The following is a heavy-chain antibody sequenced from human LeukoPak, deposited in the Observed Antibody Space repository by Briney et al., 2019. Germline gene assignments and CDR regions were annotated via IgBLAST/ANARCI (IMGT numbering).Heavy chain of an antibody. CDR3: ARERTYCSSTSCYNWFDP. CDR2: IYSGGST. CDR1: GFTVSSNY. D-gene: IGHD2-2*01. Sequence: GGSLRLSCAASGFTVSSNYMSWVRQAPGKGLEWVSVIYSGGSTYYADSVKGRFTISRDNSKNTLYLQMNSLRAEDTAVYYCARERTYCSSTSCYNWFDPWGQGTLVTVSS. V-gene: IGHV3-66*02. J-gene: IGHJ5*02.